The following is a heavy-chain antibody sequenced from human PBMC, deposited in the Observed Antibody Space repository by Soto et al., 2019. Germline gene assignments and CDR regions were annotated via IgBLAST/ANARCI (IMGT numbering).Heavy chain of an antibody. CDR3: ARDPSLLGSGSYSYYYGMDV. Sequence: SVKVSCKASGGTFSSYAISWVRQAPGQGLEWMGGIIPIFGTANYAQKFQGRVTITADESTSTAYMELSSLRSEDTAVYYCARDPSLLGSGSYSYYYGMDVWGQGTTVTVSS. D-gene: IGHD3-10*01. J-gene: IGHJ6*02. V-gene: IGHV1-69*13. CDR1: GGTFSSYA. CDR2: IIPIFGTA.